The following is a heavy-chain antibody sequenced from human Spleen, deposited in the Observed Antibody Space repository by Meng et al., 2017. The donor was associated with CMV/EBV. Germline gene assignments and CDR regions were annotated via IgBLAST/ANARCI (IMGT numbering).Heavy chain of an antibody. CDR2: IWYDGSNK. D-gene: IGHD6-19*01. Sequence: LSLTCAASGFTFSSYGMHWVRQAPGKGLEWVAVIWYDGSNKYYADSVKGRFTISRDNSKNTLYLQMNSLKTEDTAVYFCSTGGYSSGWDCWGQGTLVTVSS. CDR3: STGGYSSGWDC. V-gene: IGHV3-33*01. CDR1: GFTFSSYG. J-gene: IGHJ4*02.